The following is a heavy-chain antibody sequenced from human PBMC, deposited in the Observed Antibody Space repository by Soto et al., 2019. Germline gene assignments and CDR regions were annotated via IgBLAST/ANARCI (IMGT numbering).Heavy chain of an antibody. V-gene: IGHV4-34*01. CDR2: INHSGST. Sequence: PSETLSLTCAVYGGSFSGYYWSWIRQPPGKGLEWIGEINHSGSTNYNSSLKSRITISVNMSKNQFSLKLSSVTAADTAVYYCARRKGGFGPGTMRGWFDPWGQGTLVTVSS. D-gene: IGHD3-10*01. CDR1: GGSFSGYY. J-gene: IGHJ5*02. CDR3: ARRKGGFGPGTMRGWFDP.